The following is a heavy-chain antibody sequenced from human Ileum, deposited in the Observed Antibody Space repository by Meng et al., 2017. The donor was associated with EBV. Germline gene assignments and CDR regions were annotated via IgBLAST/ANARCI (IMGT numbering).Heavy chain of an antibody. J-gene: IGHJ4*02. CDR2: IYYSGTT. CDR1: GGSFSSRKYY. V-gene: IGHV4-39*07. Sequence: HLQLQESGPGLVKPSDTLSLTCSVSGGSFSSRKYYWGWIRQPPGKALEWIASIYYSGTTYYNPSLQSRVSISVDKSKNQVSLNMTSMTAADTAVYYCASRELAPFDYWGQGTLVTVSS. D-gene: IGHD1-26*01. CDR3: ASRELAPFDY.